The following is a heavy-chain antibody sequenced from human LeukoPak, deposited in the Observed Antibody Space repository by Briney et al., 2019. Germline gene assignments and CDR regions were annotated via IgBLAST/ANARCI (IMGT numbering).Heavy chain of an antibody. J-gene: IGHJ6*03. V-gene: IGHV3-49*03. Sequence: GGSLRLSCTASGFTFGDYAMSWFRQAPGKGLEWVGFIRSKAYGGTTEYAASVKGRFTISRDDSKSIAYLQMNSLKTEDTAVYYCTRVVDYKPYYYYYMGVWGKGTTVTVSS. D-gene: IGHD3-16*01. CDR3: TRVVDYKPYYYYYMGV. CDR2: IRSKAYGGTT. CDR1: GFTFGDYA.